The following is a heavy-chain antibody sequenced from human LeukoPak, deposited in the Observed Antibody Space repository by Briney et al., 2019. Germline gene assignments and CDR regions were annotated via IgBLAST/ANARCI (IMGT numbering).Heavy chain of an antibody. J-gene: IGHJ4*02. CDR3: ARGDGNYHDY. CDR1: GGSISSSIYY. V-gene: IGHV4-39*07. CDR2: VFYNGAT. D-gene: IGHD3-22*01. Sequence: PSETLSLTCIVSGGSISSSIYYWAWVRQPPGKGLEWIGTVFYNGATQYSPSLRSRVTISIDTSTNQFSLKLSSVTAADTAVYYCARGDGNYHDYWGQGTLVTVSS.